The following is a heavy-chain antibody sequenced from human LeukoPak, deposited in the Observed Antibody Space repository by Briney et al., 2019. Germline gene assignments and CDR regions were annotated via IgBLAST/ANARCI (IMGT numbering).Heavy chain of an antibody. CDR3: AKGPYSSSWYNWFDP. Sequence: GGSLRLSCAASGFTFDDYAMHWVRQAPGKGLEWVSGISWNSGSIGYADSVRGRFTISSDNAKNSLYLQMNSLRAEDTALYYCAKGPYSSSWYNWFDPWGQGTLVTVSS. V-gene: IGHV3-9*01. D-gene: IGHD6-13*01. CDR2: ISWNSGSI. J-gene: IGHJ5*02. CDR1: GFTFDDYA.